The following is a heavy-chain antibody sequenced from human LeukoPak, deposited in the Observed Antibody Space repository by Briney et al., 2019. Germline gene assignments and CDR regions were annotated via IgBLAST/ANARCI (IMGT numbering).Heavy chain of an antibody. CDR3: ARTYSSGWYISPDY. D-gene: IGHD6-19*01. V-gene: IGHV4-39*01. J-gene: IGHJ4*02. CDR1: GGSISSSSYY. Sequence: PSETLSLTCTVSGGSISSSSYYRGWIRQPPGKGLEWIGSIYYSGSTYYNPSLKSRVTISVDTSKNQFSLKLSSVTAADTAVYYCARTYSSGWYISPDYWGQGTLVTVSS. CDR2: IYYSGST.